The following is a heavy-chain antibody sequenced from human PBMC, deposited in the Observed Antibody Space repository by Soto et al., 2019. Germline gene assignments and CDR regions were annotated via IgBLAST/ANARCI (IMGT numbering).Heavy chain of an antibody. V-gene: IGHV3-23*01. Sequence: SLNLSCATHRFAFYSYDMWWVRQAPGKGLEWVSAISGSGGSTYYADSVKGRFTISRDNSKNTLYLQMNSLRAEDTAVYYCAKDRDADDVGAPIDYWGQGP. CDR2: ISGSGGST. J-gene: IGHJ4*02. CDR1: RFAFYSYD. CDR3: AKDRDADDVGAPIDY. D-gene: IGHD3-10*01.